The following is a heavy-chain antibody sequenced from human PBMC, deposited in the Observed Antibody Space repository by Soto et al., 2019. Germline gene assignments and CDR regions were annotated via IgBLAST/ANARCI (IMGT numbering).Heavy chain of an antibody. CDR1: GFTFSSYA. Sequence: PGGSLRLSCAASGFTFSSYAMHWVRQAPGKGLEWVAVISYDGSNRYYADSVKGRFTISRDNSKNTLYLQMNRLRAEDTAVHYCARGPSSLTRFDYWGQGTLVTVSS. CDR2: ISYDGSNR. V-gene: IGHV3-30-3*01. J-gene: IGHJ4*02. D-gene: IGHD2-2*01. CDR3: ARGPSSLTRFDY.